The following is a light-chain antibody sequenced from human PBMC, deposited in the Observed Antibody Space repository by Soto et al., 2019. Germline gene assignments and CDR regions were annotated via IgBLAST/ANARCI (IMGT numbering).Light chain of an antibody. Sequence: EIVMTQSPAPLSVSPGERVTLSCRASQSVSSRLAWYHQKPGQSPRLLIYGASTRATGIPARFSGGGSGTEFTLTISSLQSEDFGLYYCHQYNNFWTFGQGTKVDIK. V-gene: IGKV3-15*01. CDR3: HQYNNFWT. CDR2: GAS. CDR1: QSVSSR. J-gene: IGKJ1*01.